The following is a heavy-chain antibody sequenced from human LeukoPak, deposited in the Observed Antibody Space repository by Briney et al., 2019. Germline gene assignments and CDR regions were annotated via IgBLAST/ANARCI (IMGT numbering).Heavy chain of an antibody. CDR2: ISSSGSPI. Sequence: GEALRLSCAASGFTFSSYEMNWVRQAPGKGLERVSYISSSGSPIYYADSVQGRFTLSRDNAKNSLYLQMNSLRAEDTAVYYCAELGITMIGGVWGKGTTVTISS. J-gene: IGHJ6*04. D-gene: IGHD3-10*02. V-gene: IGHV3-48*03. CDR3: AELGITMIGGV. CDR1: GFTFSSYE.